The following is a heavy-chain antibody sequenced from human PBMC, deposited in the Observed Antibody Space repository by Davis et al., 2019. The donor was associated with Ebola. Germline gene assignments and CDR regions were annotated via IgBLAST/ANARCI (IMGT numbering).Heavy chain of an antibody. CDR2: ISGRGLTT. CDR3: TTPGGQDSGYDVFDI. Sequence: GESLKISCAASGFTFSNYGMAWVRQAPGKGLEWVSGISGRGLTTEYADNVQGRFTISRDNSKNTLFLQMNSLRDEDTAVYYCTTPGGQDSGYDVFDIWGQGTMVTVSS. V-gene: IGHV3-23*01. J-gene: IGHJ3*02. D-gene: IGHD5-12*01. CDR1: GFTFSNYG.